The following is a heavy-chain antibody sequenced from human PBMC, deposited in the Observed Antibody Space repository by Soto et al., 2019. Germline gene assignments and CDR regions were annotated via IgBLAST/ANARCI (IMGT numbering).Heavy chain of an antibody. V-gene: IGHV1-69*12. J-gene: IGHJ6*01. Sequence: QVQLVQSGAEVKKPGSSVKVSCKASGGTFSNYALIRWVRQAPGQGLEWMGGIIPIDATVNYAQKLQGRIMITADESTTTPYMALGRLRSEDTAVYYCARELLGFGYTYGDVWRQGTTVTVSS. CDR2: IIPIDATV. CDR1: GGTFSNYA. D-gene: IGHD3-10*01. CDR3: ARELLGFGYTYGDV.